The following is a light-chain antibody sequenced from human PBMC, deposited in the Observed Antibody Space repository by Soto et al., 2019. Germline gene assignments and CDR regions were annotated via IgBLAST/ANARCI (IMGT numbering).Light chain of an antibody. Sequence: QSALTQPASVSGSPGQSITISCTGTSSDVGGYNYVSWYQQHPGKAPKLMIYEVSNRPSGVSNRFFGSKSGNTASLTISGLQTEDEADYYCSSFTSTNTWVFGGGTKVTVL. V-gene: IGLV2-14*01. CDR3: SSFTSTNTWV. CDR1: SSDVGGYNY. CDR2: EVS. J-gene: IGLJ3*02.